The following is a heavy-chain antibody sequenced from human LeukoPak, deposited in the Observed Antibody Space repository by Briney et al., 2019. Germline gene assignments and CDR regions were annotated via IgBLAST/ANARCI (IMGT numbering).Heavy chain of an antibody. CDR1: GFTFSSYA. CDR3: AKGLVQDFYYYGMDV. CDR2: ISGSGYST. Sequence: GGSLRLSCAASGFTFSSYAMSWVRQAPGKGLEWVSAISGSGYSTYYADSVKGRFTISRDNSKNTLYLQMNSLRAEDTAVYYCAKGLVQDFYYYGMDVWGQGTTVTVSS. D-gene: IGHD6-19*01. V-gene: IGHV3-23*01. J-gene: IGHJ6*02.